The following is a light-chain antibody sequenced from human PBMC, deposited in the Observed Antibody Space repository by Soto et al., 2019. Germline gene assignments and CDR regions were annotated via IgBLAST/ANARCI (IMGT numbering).Light chain of an antibody. CDR3: QQYGSSPRIT. CDR2: GAS. CDR1: QSVSSD. Sequence: EIVMTQSPATLSVSPGERPTLSCRASQSVSSDLAWYQQKFGQAPRLLIYGASSRATGIPHRFSGSGSGTDFTLTISRLEPEDFAVYYCQQYGSSPRITFGQGTRLEIK. V-gene: IGKV3-20*01. J-gene: IGKJ5*01.